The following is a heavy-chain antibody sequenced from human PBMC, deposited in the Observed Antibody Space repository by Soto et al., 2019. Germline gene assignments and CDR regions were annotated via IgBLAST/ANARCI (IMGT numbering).Heavy chain of an antibody. CDR2: ISGSGGGT. CDR1: GVIFSTYA. D-gene: IGHD5-12*01. CDR3: AKDARWGYDYGRDFYLDS. Sequence: GSLRLSCAASGVIFSTYAMSWVRQALGKGLEWVSGISGSGGGTYYADSVKGRFTISRDNSKNTLYLQMNSLRAEDTAVYYCAKDARWGYDYGRDFYLDSSGQGTLVTVSS. V-gene: IGHV3-23*01. J-gene: IGHJ4*02.